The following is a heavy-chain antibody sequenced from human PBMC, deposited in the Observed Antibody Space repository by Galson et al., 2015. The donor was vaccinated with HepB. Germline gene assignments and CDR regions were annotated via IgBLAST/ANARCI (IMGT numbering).Heavy chain of an antibody. D-gene: IGHD2-15*01. V-gene: IGHV3-15*01. CDR1: GFTFSNAW. CDR3: TTGASGYCSGGSCYWDYYYYYGMDV. J-gene: IGHJ6*02. Sequence: SLRLSCAASGFTFSNAWMSWVRQAPGRGLEWVGRIKSKTDGGTTDYAAPVKGRFTISRDDSKNTLYLQMNSLKTEDTAVYYCTTGASGYCSGGSCYWDYYYYYGMDVWGQGTTVTVSS. CDR2: IKSKTDGGTT.